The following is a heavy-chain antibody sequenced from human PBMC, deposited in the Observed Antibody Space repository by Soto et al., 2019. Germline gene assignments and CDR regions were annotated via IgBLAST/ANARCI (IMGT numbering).Heavy chain of an antibody. D-gene: IGHD1-26*01. V-gene: IGHV1-24*01. Sequence: GASVKVSCKVSGYTLTELSMHWVRQAPGKGLEWMGGFDPEDGETIYAQKFQGRVTMTEDTSTDTAYMELSSLRSEDTAVYYCATDRGHRDIVGATNLDYWGQGTLVTVSS. J-gene: IGHJ4*02. CDR1: GYTLTELS. CDR3: ATDRGHRDIVGATNLDY. CDR2: FDPEDGET.